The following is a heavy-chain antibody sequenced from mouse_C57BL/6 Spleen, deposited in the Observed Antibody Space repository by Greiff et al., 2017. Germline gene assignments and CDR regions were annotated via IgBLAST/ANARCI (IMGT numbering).Heavy chain of an antibody. CDR1: GFTFSDYG. CDR3: ERYYYGSSYFDY. Sequence: EVKLMESGGGLVKPGGSLKLSCAASGFTFSDYGMHWVRQAPEKGLEWVAYISSGSSTIYYAATVKGRFTSSRDKAKNTLFLQMTRLRSEDTAMYYCERYYYGSSYFDYWGQGTTLTVSS. D-gene: IGHD1-1*01. CDR2: ISSGSSTI. V-gene: IGHV5-17*01. J-gene: IGHJ2*01.